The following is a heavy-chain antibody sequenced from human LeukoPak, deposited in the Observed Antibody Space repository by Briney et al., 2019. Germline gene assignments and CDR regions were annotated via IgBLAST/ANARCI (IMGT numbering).Heavy chain of an antibody. Sequence: GGSLRLSCAASGFTFSSYRMNWVRQSPGKGLEGVSSISSSSSYIYYADSVKGRFTISRDNAKNSLYLQMNSLRAEDTAVYYCARVPRTTVTTYYYYMDVGCKGTTVTVSS. V-gene: IGHV3-21*01. CDR1: GFTFSSYR. CDR2: ISSSSSYI. J-gene: IGHJ6*03. CDR3: ARVPRTTVTTYYYYMDV. D-gene: IGHD4-17*01.